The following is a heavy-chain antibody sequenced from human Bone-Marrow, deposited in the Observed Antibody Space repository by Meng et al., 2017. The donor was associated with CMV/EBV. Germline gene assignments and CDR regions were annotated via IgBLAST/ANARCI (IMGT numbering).Heavy chain of an antibody. Sequence: ASVKVSCKASGYTFTGYYMHWVRQAPGQGLEWMGWINPNSGGTNYAQKFQGRVTVTRDTSISTAYMELSRLRSDDTAVYYCARTVSRDQWLALPHWGQGTLVTVSS. D-gene: IGHD6-19*01. J-gene: IGHJ4*02. V-gene: IGHV1-2*02. CDR2: INPNSGGT. CDR3: ARTVSRDQWLALPH. CDR1: GYTFTGYY.